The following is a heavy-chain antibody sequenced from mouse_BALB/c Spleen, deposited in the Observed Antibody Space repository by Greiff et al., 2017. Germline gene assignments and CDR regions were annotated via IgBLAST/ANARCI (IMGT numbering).Heavy chain of an antibody. CDR1: GYTFTSYY. D-gene: IGHD2-12*01. CDR2: INPSNGGT. V-gene: IGHV1S81*02. J-gene: IGHJ3*01. CDR3: RKSLRRGIAY. Sequence: QVQLQQSGAELVKPGASVKLSCTASGYTFTSYYMYWVKQRPGQGLEWIGEINPSNGGTNFNEKFKSKATLTVDKSSSTAYMQLSSLTSEDSAVYYCRKSLRRGIAYWGQGTLVTVSA.